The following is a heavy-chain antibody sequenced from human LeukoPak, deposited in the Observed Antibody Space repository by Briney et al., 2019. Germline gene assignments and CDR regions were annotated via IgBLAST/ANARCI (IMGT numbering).Heavy chain of an antibody. CDR1: GFTFSSYG. J-gene: IGHJ4*02. CDR3: AKAGGELELYFDY. D-gene: IGHD1-7*01. CDR2: IWYDGSNK. Sequence: PGGSLRLSCAASGFTFSSYGMHWVRQAPGKGLEWVAVIWYDGSNKYYADSVKGRFTISRDNSKNTLYLQMNSLRAEDTAVYYCAKAGGELELYFDYWGQGTLVTVSS. V-gene: IGHV3-33*06.